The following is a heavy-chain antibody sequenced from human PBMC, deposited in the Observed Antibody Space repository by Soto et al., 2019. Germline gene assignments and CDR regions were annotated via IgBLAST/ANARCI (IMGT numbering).Heavy chain of an antibody. V-gene: IGHV1-46*01. CDR3: ARVALWFGELLSPVDY. D-gene: IGHD3-10*01. CDR2: INPSGGST. Sequence: ASVKVSCKASGYTFTSYYMHWVRQAPGQGLEWMGIINPSGGSTSYAQKFQGRVTMTSDTSTSTGYMELSSLRSEDTAVYYCARVALWFGELLSPVDYWGQGTLVPVSS. J-gene: IGHJ4*02. CDR1: GYTFTSYY.